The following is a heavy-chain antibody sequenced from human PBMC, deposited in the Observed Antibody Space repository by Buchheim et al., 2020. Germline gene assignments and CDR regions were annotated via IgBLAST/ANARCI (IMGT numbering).Heavy chain of an antibody. CDR3: ARGSPMVRGVITNWYFDL. Sequence: EVQLVESGGGLVQPGGSLRPSCAASGFAFSTYWMSWVRQAPGKGLEWVANIKQDGSEKYYVDSVKGRFTISRDNAKNSLYLQMNSLRAEDTAVYYCARGSPMVRGVITNWYFDLWGRGTL. J-gene: IGHJ2*01. CDR1: GFAFSTYW. CDR2: IKQDGSEK. V-gene: IGHV3-7*01. D-gene: IGHD3-10*01.